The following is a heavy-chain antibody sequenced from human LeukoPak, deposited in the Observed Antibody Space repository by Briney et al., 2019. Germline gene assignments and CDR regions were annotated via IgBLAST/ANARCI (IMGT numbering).Heavy chain of an antibody. V-gene: IGHV4-34*01. J-gene: IGHJ5*02. CDR3: ARHEPGSYDFWSGYYVDLFDP. D-gene: IGHD3-3*01. CDR2: INHSGST. CDR1: GGSFSGYY. Sequence: SETLPLTCAVYGGSFSGYYWSWIRQPPGKGLERIGEINHSGSTNYNPSLKSRVTISVDTSKNQFSLKLSSVTAADTAVYYCARHEPGSYDFWSGYYVDLFDPWGQGTLVTVSS.